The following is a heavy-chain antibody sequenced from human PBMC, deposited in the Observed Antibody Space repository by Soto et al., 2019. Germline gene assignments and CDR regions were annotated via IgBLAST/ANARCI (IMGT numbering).Heavy chain of an antibody. CDR2: IYYSGST. CDR3: AREGANWFDP. CDR1: GGSISSGGYY. J-gene: IGHJ5*02. V-gene: IGHV4-31*03. Sequence: SSETLSLTCTVSGGSISSGGYYWSWIRQHPGKGLEWIGYIYYSGSTYYNPSLKSRVTISVDTSKNQFSLKLSSVTAADTAVYYCAREGANWFDPWGQGTLVTVSS.